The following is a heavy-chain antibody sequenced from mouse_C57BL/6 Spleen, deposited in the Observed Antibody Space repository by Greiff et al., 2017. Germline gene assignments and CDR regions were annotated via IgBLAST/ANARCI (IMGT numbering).Heavy chain of an antibody. V-gene: IGHV1-26*01. Sequence: EVQLQQSGPELVKPGASVKISCKASGYTFTDYYMNWVKQSHGKSLEWIGDINPNNGGTSYNQKVKGKATLTVDKSSSTAYMERRSLTAEDSAVYYCARTWAYFDYWGQGTTLTVSS. CDR1: GYTFTDYY. CDR3: ARTWAYFDY. J-gene: IGHJ2*01. D-gene: IGHD4-1*01. CDR2: INPNNGGT.